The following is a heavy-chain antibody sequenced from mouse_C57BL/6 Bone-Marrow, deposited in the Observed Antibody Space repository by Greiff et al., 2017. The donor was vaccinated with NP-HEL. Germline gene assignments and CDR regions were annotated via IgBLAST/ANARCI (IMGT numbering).Heavy chain of an antibody. CDR2: IHPSDSDT. V-gene: IGHV1-74*01. J-gene: IGHJ2*01. D-gene: IGHD1-1*01. CDR1: GYTFTSYW. CDR3: AMYVRFTTGVVHFDY. Sequence: QVQLQQSGAELVKPGASVKVSCKASGYTFTSYWMHWVKQRPGQGLEWIGRIHPSDSDTNYNQKFKGKATLTVDKSSSTAYMQLSSLTSGDSAFYYCAMYVRFTTGVVHFDYWGQGTTLTVSS.